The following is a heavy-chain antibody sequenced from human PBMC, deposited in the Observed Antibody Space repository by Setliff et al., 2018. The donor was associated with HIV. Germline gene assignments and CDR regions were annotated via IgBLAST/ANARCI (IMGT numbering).Heavy chain of an antibody. CDR2: IYYSGST. Sequence: TSETLSLTCTVSGGSITSGTYYWNWIRQHPGKGLEWIGYIYYSGSTYYNPSLKSRITISVDTSKNQFSLTLNSVTAADTAVYYCARVLGVRRDYYDSSAPLRAAFDIWGQGTMVTVSS. CDR3: ARVLGVRRDYYDSSAPLRAAFDI. V-gene: IGHV4-31*03. D-gene: IGHD3-22*01. CDR1: GGSITSGTYY. J-gene: IGHJ3*02.